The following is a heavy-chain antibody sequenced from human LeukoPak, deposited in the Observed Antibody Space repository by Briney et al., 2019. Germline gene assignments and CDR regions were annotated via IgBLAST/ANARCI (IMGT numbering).Heavy chain of an antibody. D-gene: IGHD5-18*01. V-gene: IGHV3-33*06. CDR2: IWYDGSNK. J-gene: IGHJ4*02. CDR3: AKSKSPGYSYGQEFDY. CDR1: GFTFSSYG. Sequence: GGSLRLSCAASGFTFSSYGMHWVRQAPGKGLEWVAVIWYDGSNKYYADSVKGRFTISRDNSKNTLYLQMNSLRAEDTAVYYCAKSKSPGYSYGQEFDYWGQGTLVTVSS.